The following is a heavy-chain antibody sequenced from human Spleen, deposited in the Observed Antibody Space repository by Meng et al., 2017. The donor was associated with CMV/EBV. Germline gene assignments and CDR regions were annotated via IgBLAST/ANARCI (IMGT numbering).Heavy chain of an antibody. CDR1: GFSLSNARMG. J-gene: IGHJ5*02. CDR3: ARIVVVPAALNNWFDP. CDR2: IFSNDEK. D-gene: IGHD2-2*01. Sequence: SGPTLVKPTETLTLTCTVSGFSLSNARMGVSWIRQPPGKALEWLAHIFSNDEKSYSTSLKSRLTISKDTSKSQVVLTMTNMDPVDTATYYCARIVVVPAALNNWFDPWGQGTLVTVSS. V-gene: IGHV2-26*01.